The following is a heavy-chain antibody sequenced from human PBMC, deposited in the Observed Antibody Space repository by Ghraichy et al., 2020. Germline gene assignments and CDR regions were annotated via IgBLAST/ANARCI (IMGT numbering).Heavy chain of an antibody. Sequence: GESLNISCAASGFTFSSYWMHWVRQAPGKGLVWVSRINSDGSSTSYADSVKGRFTISRDNAKNTLYLQMNSLRAEDTAVYYCARREDAFDIWGQGTMVTVSS. V-gene: IGHV3-74*01. J-gene: IGHJ3*02. CDR1: GFTFSSYW. CDR3: ARREDAFDI. CDR2: INSDGSST.